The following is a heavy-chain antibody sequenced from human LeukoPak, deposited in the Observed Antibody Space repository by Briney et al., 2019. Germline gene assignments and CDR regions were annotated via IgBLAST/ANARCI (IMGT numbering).Heavy chain of an antibody. CDR3: ARDPSGYCSSTSCYYSYMDV. V-gene: IGHV3-30-3*01. CDR2: ISYDGSNK. D-gene: IGHD2-2*01. CDR1: GFTFSSYA. Sequence: PGRSLRLSCAASGFTFSSYAMHWVRRAPGKGLEWVAGISYDGSNKYYADSVKGRFTISRDNSKNTLYLQMNSLRAEDTAVYYCARDPSGYCSSTSCYYSYMDVWGKGTTVTVSS. J-gene: IGHJ6*03.